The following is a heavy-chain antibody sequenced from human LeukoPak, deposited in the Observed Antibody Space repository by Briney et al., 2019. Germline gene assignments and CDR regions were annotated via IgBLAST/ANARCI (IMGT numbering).Heavy chain of an antibody. J-gene: IGHJ4*02. Sequence: KTSETLSLTCAVYVGSLSGYYWSCIRQPPGKGLDWIGEIHHSGSTNYNPSLKSRVTISVDTSKNQFSLKLSSVTAADTAVYYCARGAVEMATPFGDYWGRGTLVTVSS. CDR1: VGSLSGYY. CDR3: ARGAVEMATPFGDY. D-gene: IGHD5-24*01. V-gene: IGHV4-34*01. CDR2: IHHSGST.